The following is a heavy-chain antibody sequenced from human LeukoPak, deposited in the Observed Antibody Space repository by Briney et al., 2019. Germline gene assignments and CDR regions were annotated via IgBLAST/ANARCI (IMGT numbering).Heavy chain of an antibody. D-gene: IGHD3-22*01. CDR3: AMGSSGYEYFDY. Sequence: SETLSLTCTVSGGSISSGDYYWSWIRQPPGKGLEWIGYIYYSGSTYYNPSLKSRVTISVDTSKNQFSLKLSSVTAADTAVYYCAMGSSGYEYFDYWGQGTLVTVSS. CDR1: GGSISSGDYY. J-gene: IGHJ4*02. CDR2: IYYSGST. V-gene: IGHV4-31*03.